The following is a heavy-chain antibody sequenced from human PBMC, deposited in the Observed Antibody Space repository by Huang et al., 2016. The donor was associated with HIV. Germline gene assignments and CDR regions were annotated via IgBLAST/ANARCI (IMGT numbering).Heavy chain of an antibody. CDR2: IYSNGEG. Sequence: QITLRESGPALVKPTQTLTLICTFSGFSLTTTGVGVGWIRQPPGQALEWLAFIYSNGEGPHSPSLSSRLTITQDTSKTQVVLTMTNMDPVDTATYYCAHSTDASAATFYFDFWGQGTLVAVSS. J-gene: IGHJ4*02. V-gene: IGHV2-5*01. CDR1: GFSLTTTGVG. CDR3: AHSTDASAATFYFDF. D-gene: IGHD6-25*01.